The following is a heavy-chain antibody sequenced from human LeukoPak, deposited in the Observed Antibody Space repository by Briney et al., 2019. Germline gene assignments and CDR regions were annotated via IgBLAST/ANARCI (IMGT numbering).Heavy chain of an antibody. CDR3: ASPRLRAVAGSIAFDI. Sequence: SETPPLTCTVSGGSISSRHYCRGWLRQPPGTERVWVGSIYYSGSTYYNPSRKSRLTMLIDTSENQFSLTLNSVTAADTAIYSCASPRLRAVAGSIAFDIWGQGTMVTVSS. CDR2: IYYSGST. D-gene: IGHD6-19*01. CDR1: GGSISSRHYC. V-gene: IGHV4-39*01. J-gene: IGHJ3*02.